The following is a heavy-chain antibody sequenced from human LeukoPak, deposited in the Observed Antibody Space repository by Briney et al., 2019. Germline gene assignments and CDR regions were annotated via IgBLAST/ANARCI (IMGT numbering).Heavy chain of an antibody. CDR1: GFNFGSYG. D-gene: IGHD2-2*01. J-gene: IGHJ6*02. Sequence: PGRSLRLSCVASGFNFGSYGMHWVRQTPDKGLEWEAGISYDGRTQNYADSVKGRFTISRDNSKSTLYLQMNSLRPEDTAVYYCARGGSTSPADYYYGMDVWGQGTTVTVSS. CDR3: ARGGSTSPADYYYGMDV. CDR2: ISYDGRTQ. V-gene: IGHV3-30*03.